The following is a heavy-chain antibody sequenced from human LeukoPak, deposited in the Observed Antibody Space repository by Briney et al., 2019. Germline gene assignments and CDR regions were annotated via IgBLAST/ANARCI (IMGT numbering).Heavy chain of an antibody. CDR1: GFTFSSYR. J-gene: IGHJ3*02. Sequence: GGSLRLSCAASGFTFSSYRMSWVREAPGKGLEWVANIKQDGSEKYYVDSVKGRFTISRDNAKNSLYLQMNSLRAEDTAVYYCARARYSSGWFDAFDIWGQGTMVTVSS. D-gene: IGHD6-19*01. V-gene: IGHV3-7*01. CDR3: ARARYSSGWFDAFDI. CDR2: IKQDGSEK.